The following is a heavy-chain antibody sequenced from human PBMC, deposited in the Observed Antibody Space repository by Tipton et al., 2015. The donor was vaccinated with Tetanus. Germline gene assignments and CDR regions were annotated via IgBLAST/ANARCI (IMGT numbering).Heavy chain of an antibody. D-gene: IGHD2-21*02. CDR3: ARGMAEASNCGGDCYSDY. J-gene: IGHJ4*02. CDR2: ISPSGGDQ. Sequence: SLRLSCAASGFTFTDYYMGWIRQTPGKGLEYIGYISPSGGDQHYAESVKGRFTISRDNAKNSVYLQMNSLRVEDTAVYSCARGMAEASNCGGDCYSDYWGQGTLVTVSS. CDR1: GFTFTDYY. V-gene: IGHV3-11*04.